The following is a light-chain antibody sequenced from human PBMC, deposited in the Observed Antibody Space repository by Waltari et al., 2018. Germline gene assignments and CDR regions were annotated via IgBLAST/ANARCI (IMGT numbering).Light chain of an antibody. CDR3: QQGSILPLT. CDR2: DTF. J-gene: IGKJ4*01. V-gene: IGKV3-11*01. CDR1: ESVSNY. Sequence: EIVLTQTPVTLSLAAGERATLSCRASESVSNYLAWYQQKPGQSPRLLIYDTFKRATGIPARFSGSGYGTDFTLTISNLEAEDFALYYCQQGSILPLTFGGGTKVEIK.